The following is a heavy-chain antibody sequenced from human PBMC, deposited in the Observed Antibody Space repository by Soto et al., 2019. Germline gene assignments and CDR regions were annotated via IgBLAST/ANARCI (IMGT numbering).Heavy chain of an antibody. CDR3: ARGEAYSSGWPLDY. J-gene: IGHJ4*02. D-gene: IGHD6-19*01. Sequence: QVQLVESGGGVVQPGRSLRLSRAASGFTFSSYAMHWVRQAPGKGLEWVAVISYDGSNKYYADSVKGRFTISRDNSKNTLYLQMNSLRAEDTAVYYSARGEAYSSGWPLDYWGQGTLVTVSS. CDR1: GFTFSSYA. V-gene: IGHV3-30-3*01. CDR2: ISYDGSNK.